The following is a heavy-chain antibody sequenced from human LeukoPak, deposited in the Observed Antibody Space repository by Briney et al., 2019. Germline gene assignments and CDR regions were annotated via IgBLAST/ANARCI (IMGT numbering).Heavy chain of an antibody. CDR2: IYPGDSDT. V-gene: IGHV5-51*01. Sequence: GESLKISCKGSGYSFTTYWIGWVRQTPGRGLEWMGIIYPGDSDTRSSPSFQGQATISADKSISTAYLQWSSLKASDTAMYYCARANSGYAFFDYWGQGTLVTVSS. D-gene: IGHD5-12*01. CDR1: GYSFTTYW. CDR3: ARANSGYAFFDY. J-gene: IGHJ4*02.